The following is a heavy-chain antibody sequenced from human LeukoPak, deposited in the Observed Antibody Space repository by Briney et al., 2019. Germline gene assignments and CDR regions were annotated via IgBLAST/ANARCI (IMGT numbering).Heavy chain of an antibody. V-gene: IGHV4-39*01. CDR1: GGSISSSSYY. CDR3: ARRYSRAFDY. Sequence: PSETLSLTCTVSGGSISSSSYYWGWIRQPPGEGLEWIGSIYYSGSTSYNPSLKSRVIIFVDTSKNQFSLKLSSVTAADTAVYYCARRYSRAFDYWGQGTLVTVSS. CDR2: IYYSGST. D-gene: IGHD6-13*01. J-gene: IGHJ4*02.